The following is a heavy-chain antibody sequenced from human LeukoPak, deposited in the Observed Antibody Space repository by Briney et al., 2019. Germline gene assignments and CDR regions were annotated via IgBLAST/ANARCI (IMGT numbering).Heavy chain of an antibody. CDR2: IIPIFSTA. V-gene: IGHV1-69*01. D-gene: IGHD3-3*01. CDR3: ATSPYYDFWSGHNGAFDI. CDR1: GGTFSSYA. J-gene: IGHJ3*02. Sequence: GSSVKVSCKASGGTFSSYAISWVRQAPGQGLEWMGGIIPIFSTANYAQKFQGSVTITADESTSPVYMELSSLRSEDTAVSYCATSPYYDFWSGHNGAFDIWGQGTMVIVSS.